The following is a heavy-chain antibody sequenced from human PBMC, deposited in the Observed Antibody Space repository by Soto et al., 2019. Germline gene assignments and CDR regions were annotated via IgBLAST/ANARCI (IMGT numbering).Heavy chain of an antibody. V-gene: IGHV1-69*02. Sequence: QVQLVQSGAEVKKPGSSVKVSCKASGGTFSSYTISWVRQAPGQALEWMGRIIPILGIANYAKKFQGRVTITADKSTSTADMELSSLRSEDTAVYYCAVGYCSSTSCLDDAFDIWGQGTMVTVSS. J-gene: IGHJ3*02. CDR2: IIPILGIA. CDR3: AVGYCSSTSCLDDAFDI. D-gene: IGHD2-2*01. CDR1: GGTFSSYT.